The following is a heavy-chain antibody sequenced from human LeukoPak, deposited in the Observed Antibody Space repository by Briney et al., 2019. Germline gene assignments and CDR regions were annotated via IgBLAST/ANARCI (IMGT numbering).Heavy chain of an antibody. CDR1: GFTLSSYA. CDR2: ISVSGNT. D-gene: IGHD3-10*01. CDR3: AKEVNYYGSGSSLDP. Sequence: GGSLRLSCAASGFTLSSYAMSWVRQGPGKGLEWVSAISVSGNTYHADSVKGRFTISRDNSKNTLYLQMNSLRAEDTAVYYCAKEVNYYGSGSSLDPWGQGTLVTVSS. J-gene: IGHJ5*02. V-gene: IGHV3-23*01.